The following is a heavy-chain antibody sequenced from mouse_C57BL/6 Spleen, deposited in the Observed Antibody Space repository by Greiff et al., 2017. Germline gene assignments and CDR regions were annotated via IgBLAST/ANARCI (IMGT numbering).Heavy chain of an antibody. V-gene: IGHV14-2*01. Sequence: VQLQQSGAELVKPGASVKLSCTASGFNIKDYYMHWVKQRTEQGLEWIGRIDPEDGETKYAPKFQGKAPITADTSSNTAYLQLNSLTSEDTAVYYCAPFTTVVDDYYAMDYWGQGTSVTVSS. CDR3: APFTTVVDDYYAMDY. CDR1: GFNIKDYY. J-gene: IGHJ4*01. CDR2: IDPEDGET. D-gene: IGHD1-1*01.